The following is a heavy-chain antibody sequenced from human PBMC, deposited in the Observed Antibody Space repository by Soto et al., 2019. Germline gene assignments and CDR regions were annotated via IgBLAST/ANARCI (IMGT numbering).Heavy chain of an antibody. D-gene: IGHD3-10*01. Sequence: SETLSLTCTVSGGSISSYYWSWIRQPPGKGLEWIGYIYYSGSTNYNPSLKSRVTISVDTSKNQFSLKLSSVTAADTAVYYCARDYGSGSYTGGMDVWGQGTTVTVSS. J-gene: IGHJ6*02. CDR3: ARDYGSGSYTGGMDV. V-gene: IGHV4-59*12. CDR1: GGSISSYY. CDR2: IYYSGST.